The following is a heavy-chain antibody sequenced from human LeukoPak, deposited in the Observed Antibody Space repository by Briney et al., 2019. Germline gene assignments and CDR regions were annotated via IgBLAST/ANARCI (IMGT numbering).Heavy chain of an antibody. D-gene: IGHD6-19*01. CDR2: IIPIFGTA. J-gene: IGHJ4*02. Sequence: SVKVSCKASGGTFSSYAISWVRQAPGQGLEWMGGIIPIFGTANYAQKFQGRVTITADESTSTAYMELSSLRSEDTAVYYCARDQWPRGSSSGLKFDYWGQGTLVTVSS. V-gene: IGHV1-69*13. CDR1: GGTFSSYA. CDR3: ARDQWPRGSSSGLKFDY.